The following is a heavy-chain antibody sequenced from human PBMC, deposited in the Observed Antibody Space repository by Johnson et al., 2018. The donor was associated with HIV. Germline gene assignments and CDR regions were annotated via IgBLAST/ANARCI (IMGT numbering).Heavy chain of an antibody. CDR1: GFTFSSYA. Sequence: QVQLVESGGGVVQPGRSLRLSCAASGFTFSSYAMHWVRQAPGKGLEWVAVIYSDGSIYYADSVKGRCTISRDNSKNTLYLQMNSLRAEDTAVYYCARVTPQRGGNDAFDIWGQVTMVTVAS. CDR2: IYSDGSI. V-gene: IGHV3-30*14. D-gene: IGHD3-16*01. J-gene: IGHJ3*02. CDR3: ARVTPQRGGNDAFDI.